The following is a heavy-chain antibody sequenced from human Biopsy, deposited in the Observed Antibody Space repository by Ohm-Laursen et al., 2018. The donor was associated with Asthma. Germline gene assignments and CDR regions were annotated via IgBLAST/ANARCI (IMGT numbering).Heavy chain of an antibody. CDR3: AKAERYFDWYWFDP. Sequence: SLRLSCAAFGFTFGDYCMSWVRQVPGQGLEWVANIKHDGSGKNHVDSLKGRSTISRDNSKNTLYLQMNSLRAEDTAVYYCAKAERYFDWYWFDPWGQGTLVTVSS. J-gene: IGHJ5*02. V-gene: IGHV3-7*03. D-gene: IGHD3-9*01. CDR2: IKHDGSGK. CDR1: GFTFGDYC.